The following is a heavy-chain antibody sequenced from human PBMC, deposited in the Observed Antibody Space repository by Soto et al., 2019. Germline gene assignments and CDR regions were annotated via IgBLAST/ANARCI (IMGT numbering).Heavy chain of an antibody. CDR2: IIPIFGTA. D-gene: IGHD3-3*02. V-gene: IGHV1-69*01. CDR3: ARSQGGTSSLDIYYYYYYGMDV. J-gene: IGHJ6*02. CDR1: GGTFSSYA. Sequence: QVQLVQSGAEVKKPGSSVKVSCKAPGGTFSSYAISWVRQAPGQGLEWMGGIIPIFGTAKYAQKFQGRVTITADESTSTCYMELSSLRSEHKAVYYCARSQGGTSSLDIYYYYYYGMDVWGQGTTVTVSS.